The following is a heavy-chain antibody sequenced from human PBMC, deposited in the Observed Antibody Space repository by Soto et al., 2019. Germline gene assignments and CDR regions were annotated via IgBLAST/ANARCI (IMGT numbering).Heavy chain of an antibody. CDR3: ARLLGGYDDYGGWFAP. CDR2: VSHSGRT. D-gene: IGHD4-17*01. CDR1: GGSISPYS. J-gene: IGHJ5*02. Sequence: QVHLVESGPGLVKPSETLSLTRTISGGSISPYSWTWIRQSPGKGLEWIGYVSHSGRTFYTPSLKSRLTMSLDTSRSQFSLRLKSVSAADTAVYYCARLLGGYDDYGGWFAPWGQGTLVTVSS. V-gene: IGHV4-59*01.